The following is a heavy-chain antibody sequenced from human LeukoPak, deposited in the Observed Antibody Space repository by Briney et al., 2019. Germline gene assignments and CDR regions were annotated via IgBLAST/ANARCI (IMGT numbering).Heavy chain of an antibody. D-gene: IGHD3-3*01. CDR1: GGTFSSYA. CDR2: IIPIFGTA. CDR3: ARANRTIFGVVSGYYYYMDV. Sequence: ASVKVSCKASGGTFSSYAISWVRQAPGQGLEWMGGIIPIFGTANYAQKFQGRVTITADESTSTAYMELSSLRSEDTAVYYCARANRTIFGVVSGYYYYMDVWGKGTTVTVSS. V-gene: IGHV1-69*13. J-gene: IGHJ6*03.